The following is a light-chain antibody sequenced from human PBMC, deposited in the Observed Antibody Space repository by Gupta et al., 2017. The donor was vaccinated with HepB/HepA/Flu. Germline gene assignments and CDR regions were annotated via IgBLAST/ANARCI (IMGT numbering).Light chain of an antibody. J-gene: IGLJ1*01. Sequence: QSDLSQPRSVSASPGQSVTISCSGTTSDIGLYDYVSWFQQRPGESPKRLLYDVFRRPSGVPARFSGSKSGITASLTISGLQSDDEADYYCCSYAGFNTYVFGGGTTVIVL. V-gene: IGLV2-11*01. CDR3: CSYAGFNTYV. CDR1: TSDIGLYDY. CDR2: DVF.